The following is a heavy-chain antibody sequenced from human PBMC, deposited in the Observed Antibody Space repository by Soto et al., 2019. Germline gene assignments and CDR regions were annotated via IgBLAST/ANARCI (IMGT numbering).Heavy chain of an antibody. Sequence: QVQLQQWGAGLLKPSETLSLTCAVYGGSFSGYYWSWIRQPPGKGLEWIGEINHSGSTNYNPSLKSRVTISVDTSKNQFSLKLSSVTAADTAVYYCARGRRKQQLVQYYFDYWGQGTLVTVSS. CDR1: GGSFSGYY. J-gene: IGHJ4*02. D-gene: IGHD6-13*01. CDR3: ARGRRKQQLVQYYFDY. V-gene: IGHV4-34*01. CDR2: INHSGST.